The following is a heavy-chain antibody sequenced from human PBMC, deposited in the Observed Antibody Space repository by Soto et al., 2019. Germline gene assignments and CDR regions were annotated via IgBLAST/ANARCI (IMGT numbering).Heavy chain of an antibody. D-gene: IGHD3-16*01. Sequence: SVKVSCKASGGTFDSYAISWVRQAPGQGLEWMGGIIPIFGTANYAQKFQGRVTITADESKNTLYLQMNSLRAEDTAVYYCARDWAENWFDPWGQGTLVTXSS. CDR3: ARDWAENWFDP. V-gene: IGHV1-69*13. CDR1: GGTFDSYA. CDR2: IIPIFGTA. J-gene: IGHJ5*02.